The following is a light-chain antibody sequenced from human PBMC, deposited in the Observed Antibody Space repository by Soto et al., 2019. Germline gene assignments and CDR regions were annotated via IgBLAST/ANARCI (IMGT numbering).Light chain of an antibody. V-gene: IGKV3-11*01. Sequence: EIVLTQSPVSLSLSPGEGATLSCRASQSVGSYLAWYQQRPGQAPRLLIYDASNRASGIPARFSGSGSGTEFTLAISSLQSEDFAVYYCQQYNNWPRTFGQGTKVDI. CDR2: DAS. J-gene: IGKJ1*01. CDR3: QQYNNWPRT. CDR1: QSVGSY.